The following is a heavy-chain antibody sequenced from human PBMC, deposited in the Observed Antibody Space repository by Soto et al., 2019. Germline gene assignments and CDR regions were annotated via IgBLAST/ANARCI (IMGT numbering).Heavy chain of an antibody. CDR1: GYIFLNYG. J-gene: IGHJ6*02. V-gene: IGHV1-18*01. Sequence: QVQLVQSGDEVKKPGASVKVSCKASGYIFLNYGIAWVRQAPGQGLEWMGWISPYTGNTHSATKVQGRLTMTTDTSTSTADMDLGSLTSDDTAVYYCVMMDNYVTPTPQDVWGQGTTVTVSS. CDR3: VMMDNYVTPTPQDV. CDR2: ISPYTGNT. D-gene: IGHD3-16*01.